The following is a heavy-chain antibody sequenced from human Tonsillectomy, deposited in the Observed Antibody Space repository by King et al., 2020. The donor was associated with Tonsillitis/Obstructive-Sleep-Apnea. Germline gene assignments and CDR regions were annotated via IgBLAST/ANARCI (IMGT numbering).Heavy chain of an antibody. CDR3: ATLGDYEDGVDV. Sequence: VQLVESGGGVVQPGRSLRLSCAASGFTFSSFALHWVRQAPGKGLEWVALISYDGSNKFYADSVKGRFTISRDNSKNTLYLQMNSLRVEDTAVYYYATLGDYEDGVDVWGQGTTVTVSS. V-gene: IGHV3-30*04. J-gene: IGHJ6*02. CDR2: ISYDGSNK. CDR1: GFTFSSFA. D-gene: IGHD4-17*01.